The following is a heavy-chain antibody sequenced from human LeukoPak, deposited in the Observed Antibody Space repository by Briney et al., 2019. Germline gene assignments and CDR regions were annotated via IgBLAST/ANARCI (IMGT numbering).Heavy chain of an antibody. J-gene: IGHJ5*02. CDR3: AHNIVVVPAATNWFDP. D-gene: IGHD2-2*01. V-gene: IGHV2-5*02. Sequence: SGPTLVKPTQTLTLTCTFSGFSLSTSGVGVGWIRQPPGKALEWLALIYWDDDKRYSPSLKSRLTITKDTSKNQVVLTMTNMDPVDTATYYCAHNIVVVPAATNWFDPWGQGTLVTVSS. CDR2: IYWDDDK. CDR1: GFSLSTSGVG.